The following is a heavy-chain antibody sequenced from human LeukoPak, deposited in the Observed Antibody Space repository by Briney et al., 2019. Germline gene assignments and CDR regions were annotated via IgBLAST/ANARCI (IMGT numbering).Heavy chain of an antibody. D-gene: IGHD2-2*01. CDR2: ISAYSDHT. CDR1: CYTFIAYG. J-gene: IGHJ4*02. Sequence: ASVKVSFKASCYTFIAYGLCWVRQAPVQGLEWMGWISAYSDHTDYGQKFQDRVTITTDTSTGTAYMALTSPTSDATAVYYCARDRGPKYQLLYWGQGPLVTVSS. CDR3: ARDRGPKYQLLY. V-gene: IGHV1-18*01.